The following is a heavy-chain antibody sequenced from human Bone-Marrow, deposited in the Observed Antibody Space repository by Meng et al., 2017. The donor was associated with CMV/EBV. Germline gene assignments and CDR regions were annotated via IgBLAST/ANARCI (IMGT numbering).Heavy chain of an antibody. CDR2: INPNSGNT. Sequence: ASVKVSCKASGYTFTGYYMHWVRQAPGQGLEWMGWINPNSGNTGYAQKFQGRVTMTRNTSISTAYMELSSLRSEDTAVYYCAITREDSSSWLYYYYGMDVWGQGTTVTVSS. CDR3: AITREDSSSWLYYYYGMDV. J-gene: IGHJ6*02. V-gene: IGHV1-8*02. CDR1: GYTFTGYY. D-gene: IGHD6-13*01.